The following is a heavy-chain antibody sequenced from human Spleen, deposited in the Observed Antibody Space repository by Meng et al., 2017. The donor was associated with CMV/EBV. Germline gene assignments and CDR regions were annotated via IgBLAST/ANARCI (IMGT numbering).Heavy chain of an antibody. CDR1: GDSIGNGGYY. J-gene: IGHJ4*02. CDR2: IYYSGST. D-gene: IGHD6-25*01. V-gene: IGHV4-31*01. CDR3: AGTKTQVVGQRRLDH. Sequence: GDSIGNGGYYWNWIRQLPGKGLEWIGYIYYSGSTHYNPSLRSPVTISIDTSKNQFSLKLNSVTAADTAVYYCAGTKTQVVGQRRLDHWGQGTLVTVYS.